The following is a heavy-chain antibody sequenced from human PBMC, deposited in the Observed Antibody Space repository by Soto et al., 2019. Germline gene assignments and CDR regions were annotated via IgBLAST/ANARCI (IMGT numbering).Heavy chain of an antibody. CDR2: INPSGGST. CDR1: GYTFTSYY. V-gene: IGHV1-46*01. Sequence: GASVKVSCKASGYTFTSYYMHWVRQAPGQGLEWMGIINPSGGSTSYAQKFQGRVTMTRDTSTSTVYMELSSLRSEDTAVYYCARELEDSSSWYRYYYGMDVWGQGTTVTVSS. CDR3: ARELEDSSSWYRYYYGMDV. J-gene: IGHJ6*02. D-gene: IGHD6-13*01.